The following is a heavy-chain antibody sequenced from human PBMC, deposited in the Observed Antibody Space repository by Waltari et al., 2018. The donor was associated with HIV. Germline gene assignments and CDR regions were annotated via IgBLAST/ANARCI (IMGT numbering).Heavy chain of an antibody. D-gene: IGHD4-17*01. Sequence: HVQLQQSGSGLLKPWENIYRTCAVYAGSFRGYCLSLFGQPPGNGLEWLGEINHNRVANYKPSLKKRVIMSVDISKNQFSLKLDSVTAADTALYYCARGPRPYTVTAPGWYFDLWGRGTLVIVSS. CDR2: INHNRVA. CDR3: ARGPRPYTVTAPGWYFDL. J-gene: IGHJ2*01. CDR1: AGSFRGYC. V-gene: IGHV4-34*02.